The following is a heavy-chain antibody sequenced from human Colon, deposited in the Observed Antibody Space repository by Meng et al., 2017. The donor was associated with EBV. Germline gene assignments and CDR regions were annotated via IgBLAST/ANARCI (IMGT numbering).Heavy chain of an antibody. CDR3: ARGGGGWTSFDY. CDR1: GVTVSSNY. CDR2: LYSGGNT. D-gene: IGHD6-19*01. J-gene: IGHJ4*02. V-gene: IGHV3-53*01. Sequence: EVQLGESGAGLIQPGGSLRLSRAAAGVTVSSNYMAWVRQPPGKGLEWVSTLYSGGNTFYADSVKGRFAISRDTSKNTLFLQMNSLRAEDTAVYYCARGGGGWTSFDYWGQGTLVTVSS.